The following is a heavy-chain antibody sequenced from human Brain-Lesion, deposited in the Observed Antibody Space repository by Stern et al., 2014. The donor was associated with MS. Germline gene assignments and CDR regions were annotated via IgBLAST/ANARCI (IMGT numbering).Heavy chain of an antibody. D-gene: IGHD2-2*01. CDR2: IFNSGRT. V-gene: IGHV4-61*02. J-gene: IGHJ6*02. Sequence: QVQLVESGPGLVKPSQTLSLSCTVSGGSISSGGYYWSWIRQPAGKGLEWIGRIFNSGRTSYNPPPQSRVTISIDTSKNQFSLRLNSMTAADTAVYYCARGRVVPGFQYYATDVWGQGTTVIVSS. CDR1: GGSISSGGYY. CDR3: ARGRVVPGFQYYATDV.